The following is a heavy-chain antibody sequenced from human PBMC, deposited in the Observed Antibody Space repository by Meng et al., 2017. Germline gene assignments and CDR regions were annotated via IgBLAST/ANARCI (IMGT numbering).Heavy chain of an antibody. J-gene: IGHJ6*02. V-gene: IGHV3-21*01. CDR2: INSSSSYI. Sequence: GESLIISCAASGFTFSSYSMNWVRQAPGKGLEWVSSINSSSSYIYYADSVKGRFTISRDNAKNSLYLQMNSLRAEDTAVYYCARDKYYYDSSGPNYYYSGMDFWGQGTMVTVSS. CDR3: ARDKYYYDSSGPNYYYSGMDF. D-gene: IGHD3-22*01. CDR1: GFTFSSYS.